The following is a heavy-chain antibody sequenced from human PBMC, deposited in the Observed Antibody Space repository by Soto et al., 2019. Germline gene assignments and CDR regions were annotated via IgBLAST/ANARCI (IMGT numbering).Heavy chain of an antibody. CDR2: ISAYNGNT. Sequence: QVQLVQSGAEVKKPGASVKVSCKASGYTFTSYGISWVRQAPGQGLEWMGWISAYNGNTNYAQKLQGRVAMTTDTSTSTAYMELRSLRSDDTAVYYCARYHGDYYYYYGMDIWGQGTTVTVSS. D-gene: IGHD4-17*01. J-gene: IGHJ6*02. V-gene: IGHV1-18*01. CDR1: GYTFTSYG. CDR3: ARYHGDYYYYYGMDI.